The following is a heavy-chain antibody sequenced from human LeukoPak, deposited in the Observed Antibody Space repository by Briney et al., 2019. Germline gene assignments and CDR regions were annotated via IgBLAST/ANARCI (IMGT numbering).Heavy chain of an antibody. V-gene: IGHV3-11*04. Sequence: GGSLRLSCAASGFTFSYYYMSWIRQAPGKGLEWVSHISSSGSNIYYADSVKGRFTISRDNAKNSLYLQMNSLRAEDTAIYYCARDDYVWGSYRYTSYYFDYWGQGTLVTVSS. CDR2: ISSSGSNI. CDR3: ARDDYVWGSYRYTSYYFDY. J-gene: IGHJ4*02. D-gene: IGHD3-16*02. CDR1: GFTFSYYY.